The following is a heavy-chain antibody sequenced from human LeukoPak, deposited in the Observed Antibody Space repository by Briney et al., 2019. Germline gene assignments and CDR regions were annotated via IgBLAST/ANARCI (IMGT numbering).Heavy chain of an antibody. CDR2: IYHSGST. V-gene: IGHV4-38-2*02. J-gene: IGHJ4*02. Sequence: SETLSLTCTVSGYSISSGYYWGWIRQPPGKGLEWIGSIYHSGSTYYNPSLKSRVTISVDTSKNQFSLKLSSVTAADTAVYYCARGEWELPSSVYFDYWGQGTLVTVSS. CDR3: ARGEWELPSSVYFDY. D-gene: IGHD1-26*01. CDR1: GYSISSGYY.